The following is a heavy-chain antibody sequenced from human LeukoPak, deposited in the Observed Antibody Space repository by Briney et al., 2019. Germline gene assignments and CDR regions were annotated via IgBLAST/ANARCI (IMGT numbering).Heavy chain of an antibody. V-gene: IGHV4-39*01. J-gene: IGHJ4*02. D-gene: IGHD3-10*01. CDR3: ARRGPDYYGSGSPLDY. CDR2: IYYSGST. CDR1: GGSISSSSCY. Sequence: SETLSLTCTVSGGSISSSSCYWGWIRQPPGKGLEWIGSIYYSGSTYYNPSLKSRVTISVDTSKNQFSLKLSSVTAADTAVYYCARRGPDYYGSGSPLDYWGQGTLVTVSS.